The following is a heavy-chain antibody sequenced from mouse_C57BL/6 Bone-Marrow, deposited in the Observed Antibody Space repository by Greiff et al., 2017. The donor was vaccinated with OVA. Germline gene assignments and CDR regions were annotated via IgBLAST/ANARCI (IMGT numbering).Heavy chain of an antibody. CDR1: GFTFSSYA. J-gene: IGHJ4*01. Sequence: EVKLVESGGGLVKPGGSLKLSCAASGFTFSSYAMSWVRQTPEKRLEWVATISAGGSYTYYPDNVKGRFTISRDNAKNNLYQQLSHLKSEDTAMYYCAREVIYYDYDNYSIDYWGQGTSVTVSS. CDR3: AREVIYYDYDNYSIDY. CDR2: ISAGGSYT. D-gene: IGHD2-4*01. V-gene: IGHV5-4*01.